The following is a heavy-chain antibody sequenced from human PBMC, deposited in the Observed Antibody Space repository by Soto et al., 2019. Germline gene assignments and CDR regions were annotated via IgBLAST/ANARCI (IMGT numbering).Heavy chain of an antibody. D-gene: IGHD6-19*01. V-gene: IGHV3-30*18. J-gene: IGHJ6*02. CDR3: AKSEVLSLGIAVAGGKYYYYYGMDV. Sequence: GGSLRLSCAASGFTFSSYGMHWVRQAPGKGLEWVAVISYDGSNKYYADSVKGRFTISRDNSKNTLYLQMNSLRAEDTAVYYCAKSEVLSLGIAVAGGKYYYYYGMDVWGQGTTVTVSS. CDR2: ISYDGSNK. CDR1: GFTFSSYG.